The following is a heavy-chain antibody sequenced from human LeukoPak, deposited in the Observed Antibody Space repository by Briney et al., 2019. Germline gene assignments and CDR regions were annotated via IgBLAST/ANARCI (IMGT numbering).Heavy chain of an antibody. Sequence: AGGSLRLSCAASGFTFSSYAMSWVRQAPGKGLEWVSAISGSGGSTYYADSVKGRFTISRDNSKNTLYLQMNSLRAEDTAVYYCAKGLGMEVVVDAFDIWGQGTMVTVSS. D-gene: IGHD7-27*01. CDR1: GFTFSSYA. V-gene: IGHV3-23*01. CDR2: ISGSGGST. J-gene: IGHJ3*02. CDR3: AKGLGMEVVVDAFDI.